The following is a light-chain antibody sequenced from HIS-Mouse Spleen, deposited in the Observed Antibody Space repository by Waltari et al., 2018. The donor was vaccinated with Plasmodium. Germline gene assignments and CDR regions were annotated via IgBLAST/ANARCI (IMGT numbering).Light chain of an antibody. J-gene: IGKJ1*01. CDR2: KAS. CDR1: QSISSW. CDR3: QQYNSYSWT. V-gene: IGKV1-5*03. Sequence: DIQMTQYTSNLSASVGDRVTITCRASQSISSWLAWYQQKPGNATKLLIYKASSLESGVPSRFSGSGSWTEFTLTISSLQPDDFATYYCQQYNSYSWTFGQGTKVEIK.